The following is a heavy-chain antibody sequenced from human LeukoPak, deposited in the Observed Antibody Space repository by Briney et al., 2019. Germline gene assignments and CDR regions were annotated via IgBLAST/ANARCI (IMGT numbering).Heavy chain of an antibody. V-gene: IGHV7-4-1*02. CDR2: INPNTGDP. CDR1: GYTFTSYD. Sequence: ASVKVSCKASGYTFTSYDINWVRQAPGQGLEWMGWINPNTGDPTYAQGFTGRFVFSLDTSVSTAYLQISSLKAEDTAVYYCARERWLQSYYFDYWGQGTLVTVSS. J-gene: IGHJ4*02. D-gene: IGHD5-24*01. CDR3: ARERWLQSYYFDY.